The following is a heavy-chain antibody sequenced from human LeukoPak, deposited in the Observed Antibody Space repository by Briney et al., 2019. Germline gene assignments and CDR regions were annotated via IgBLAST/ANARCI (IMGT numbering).Heavy chain of an antibody. CDR2: IKREVDGGTT. J-gene: IGHJ4*02. V-gene: IGHV3-15*05. Sequence: GGSLRLSCAASGFTFSSYSMNWVRQAPGKGLEWVGRIKREVDGGTTDYAAPVKDRFVISRDDSKNTLYLYMNSVKTEDTGVYYCGTDPPGKYWGQGALVTVSS. CDR1: GFTFSSYS. D-gene: IGHD3-10*01. CDR3: GTDPPGKY.